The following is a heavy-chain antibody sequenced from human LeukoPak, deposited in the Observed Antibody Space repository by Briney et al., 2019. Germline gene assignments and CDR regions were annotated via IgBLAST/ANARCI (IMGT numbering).Heavy chain of an antibody. D-gene: IGHD3-22*01. J-gene: IGHJ4*02. Sequence: ASVKVSCKASGYTFTSYDINWVRQATGQGLEWMGWINPNSGGTNYAQKFQGRVTMTRDTSISTAYMELSRLRSDDTAVYYCARNYDSSGYYYLDWGQGTLVTVSS. CDR2: INPNSGGT. CDR3: ARNYDSSGYYYLD. V-gene: IGHV1-2*02. CDR1: GYTFTSYD.